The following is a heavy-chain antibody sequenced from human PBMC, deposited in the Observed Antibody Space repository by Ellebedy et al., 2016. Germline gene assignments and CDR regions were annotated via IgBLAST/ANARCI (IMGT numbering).Heavy chain of an antibody. V-gene: IGHV3-23*01. J-gene: IGHJ6*02. D-gene: IGHD4-17*01. Sequence: GGSLRLSCAASGFTFTKYPINWVRQAPGKGLDSVSSISASGDNTYYADSVNGRFTISRDNSRNTVYLQMNSLRAEDTAVYYCAKVLSTVTSYYYGLDVWGQGTTVTVFS. CDR1: GFTFTKYP. CDR3: AKVLSTVTSYYYGLDV. CDR2: ISASGDNT.